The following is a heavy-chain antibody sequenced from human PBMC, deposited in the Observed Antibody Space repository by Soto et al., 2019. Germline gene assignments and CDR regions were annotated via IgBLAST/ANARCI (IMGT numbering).Heavy chain of an antibody. J-gene: IGHJ4*02. CDR2: IIPIFGTA. D-gene: IGHD5-18*01. CDR3: AREGPIGIQLTQGGYYFDY. Sequence: QVQLVQSGAEVKKPGSSVKVSCKASGGTFRSYAISWVRQAPGQGLEWMGGIIPIFGTANYAQKFQGRVTITADESTSTAYMELSSLRSEDTAVYYCAREGPIGIQLTQGGYYFDYWGQGTLVTVSS. V-gene: IGHV1-69*01. CDR1: GGTFRSYA.